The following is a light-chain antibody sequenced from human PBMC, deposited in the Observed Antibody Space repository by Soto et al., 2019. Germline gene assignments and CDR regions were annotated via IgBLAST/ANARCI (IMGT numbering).Light chain of an antibody. CDR1: QSISSN. CDR2: RTS. CDR3: QQYNNWPRAN. Sequence: IVIAQSPATLSVSPGERATLSCRASQSISSNLAWYQQKPGQAPRLLMFRTSSRATGFPARFSGSGSGTEFNLTISSLQSEDFGVYYCQQYNNWPRANFGGGTKVDIK. J-gene: IGKJ4*01. V-gene: IGKV3-15*01.